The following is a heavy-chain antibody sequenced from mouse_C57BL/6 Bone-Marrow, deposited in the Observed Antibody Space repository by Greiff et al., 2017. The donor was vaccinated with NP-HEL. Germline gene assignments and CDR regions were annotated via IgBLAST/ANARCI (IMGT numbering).Heavy chain of an antibody. V-gene: IGHV5-16*01. Sequence: EVMLVESEGGLVQPGSSMKLSYTASGFTFSDYYMAWVRQVPEKGLEWVANINYDGSSTYYLDSLKSRFIISRDNAKNILYLQMSSLKSEDTATYYCARGAYYSNGFAYWGQGTLVTVSA. CDR3: ARGAYYSNGFAY. J-gene: IGHJ3*01. CDR1: GFTFSDYY. CDR2: INYDGSST. D-gene: IGHD2-5*01.